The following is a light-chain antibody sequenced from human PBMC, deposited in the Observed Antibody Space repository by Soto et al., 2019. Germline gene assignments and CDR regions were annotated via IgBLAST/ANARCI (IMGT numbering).Light chain of an antibody. J-gene: IGKJ5*01. CDR2: GAS. CDR3: QQYGSSPIT. V-gene: IGKV3-20*01. Sequence: EIVLTQSPPTLSLSPGESAALSCRVSQTISTYLAWYQQKPGQAPRLLIYGASSRATGIPDRFSGSGSGTDFTLTISRLEPEDFAVYYCQQYGSSPITFGQGTRLEIK. CDR1: QTISTY.